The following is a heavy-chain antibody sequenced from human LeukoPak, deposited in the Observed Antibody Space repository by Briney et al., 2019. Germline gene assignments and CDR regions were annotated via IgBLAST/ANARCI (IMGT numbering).Heavy chain of an antibody. CDR3: ARPNYDFWSGYNYYFDY. Sequence: GGSLRLSCAASGFTFSSYWTHWVRQAPGKGLVWVSRINSDGSSTSYADSVKGRFTISRDNAKNTLYLQMNSLRAEDTAVYYCARPNYDFWSGYNYYFDYWGQGTLVTVSS. CDR2: INSDGSST. J-gene: IGHJ4*02. V-gene: IGHV3-74*01. CDR1: GFTFSSYW. D-gene: IGHD3-3*01.